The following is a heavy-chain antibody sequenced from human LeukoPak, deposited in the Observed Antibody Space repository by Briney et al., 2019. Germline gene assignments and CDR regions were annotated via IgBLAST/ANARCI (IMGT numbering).Heavy chain of an antibody. J-gene: IGHJ4*02. V-gene: IGHV3-23*01. CDR3: AKDLYDILTGYYPFDY. Sequence: GGSLRLSCAASGFAFSSYAMSWVRQAPGKGLEWVSAISGSGGSTYYADSVKGRFTISRDNSKNTLYLQMNSLRAEDTAVYYCAKDLYDILTGYYPFDYWGQGTLVTVSS. CDR1: GFAFSSYA. CDR2: ISGSGGST. D-gene: IGHD3-9*01.